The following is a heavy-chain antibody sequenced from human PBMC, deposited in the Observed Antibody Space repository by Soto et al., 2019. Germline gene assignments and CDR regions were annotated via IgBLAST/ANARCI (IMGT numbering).Heavy chain of an antibody. CDR2: ITWNSRVL. V-gene: IGHV3-9*01. CDR1: GLNFDDFA. J-gene: IGHJ4*02. Sequence: EVQLVESGGRLVQPGRSLRLSCVGTGLNFDDFAMHWVRQAPGKGLEWVSGITWNSRVLAYADSVKGRFTIYRDNARNSLYLPMDSLRDEDTALYYCAKGRYDFLSPYYFDSWGQGTLGTVSS. CDR3: AKGRYDFLSPYYFDS. D-gene: IGHD3-3*01.